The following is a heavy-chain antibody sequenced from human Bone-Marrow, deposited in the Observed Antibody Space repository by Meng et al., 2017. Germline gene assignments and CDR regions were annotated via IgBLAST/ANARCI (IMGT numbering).Heavy chain of an antibody. CDR2: IWYDGSNK. D-gene: IGHD6-19*01. CDR3: ARDIAVAGIGYYGMDV. Sequence: GESLKISCAASGITFSSYGMHWVRQAPGKGLEWVAVIWYDGSNKYYADSVKGRFTISRDNSKNTLYLQMNSLRAEDTAVYYCARDIAVAGIGYYGMDVWGQGTTVTVSS. V-gene: IGHV3-33*01. CDR1: GITFSSYG. J-gene: IGHJ6*02.